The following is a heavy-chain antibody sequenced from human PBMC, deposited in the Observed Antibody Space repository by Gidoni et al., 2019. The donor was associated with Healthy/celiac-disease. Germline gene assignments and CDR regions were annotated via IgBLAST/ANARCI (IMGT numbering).Heavy chain of an antibody. J-gene: IGHJ3*02. D-gene: IGHD2-21*01. Sequence: VQLVESGGGVVQPGRSLRLSCAASGFTFISYGMHCVRQAPGKGLEWVAVISYDGSNKYYADSVKGRFTISRDNSKNTLYLQMNSLRAEDTAVYYCAKIASPISDAVDIWGQGTMVTVSS. CDR3: AKIASPISDAVDI. CDR1: GFTFISYG. V-gene: IGHV3-30*18. CDR2: ISYDGSNK.